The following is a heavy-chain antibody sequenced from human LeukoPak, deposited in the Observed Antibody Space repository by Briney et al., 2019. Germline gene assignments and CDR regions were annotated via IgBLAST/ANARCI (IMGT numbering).Heavy chain of an antibody. V-gene: IGHV1-2*02. CDR3: ARGHYYDSSGYYYPNDAFDI. CDR2: INPNSGGT. J-gene: IGHJ3*02. Sequence: ASVKVSCKASGYTFTGYYMHWVRQAPGQGLEWMGWINPNSGGTNYAQKFQGGVTMTRDTSISTAYMELSRLRSDDTAVYYCARGHYYDSSGYYYPNDAFDIWGQGTMVTVSS. CDR1: GYTFTGYY. D-gene: IGHD3-22*01.